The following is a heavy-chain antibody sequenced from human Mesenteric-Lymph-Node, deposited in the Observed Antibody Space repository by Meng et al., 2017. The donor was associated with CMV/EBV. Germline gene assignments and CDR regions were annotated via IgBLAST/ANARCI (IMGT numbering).Heavy chain of an antibody. J-gene: IGHJ4*02. Sequence: GESLKISCAASGFTFSSYGMHWVRQAPGKGLEYVSVISGNGGSTYYADSVKGRFTISRDNSKNTLYLQMGSLRVEDMAVYYCAKDSRLFYFDYWGQGTLVTVSS. V-gene: IGHV3-64*02. D-gene: IGHD2-15*01. CDR1: GFTFSSYG. CDR3: AKDSRLFYFDY. CDR2: ISGNGGST.